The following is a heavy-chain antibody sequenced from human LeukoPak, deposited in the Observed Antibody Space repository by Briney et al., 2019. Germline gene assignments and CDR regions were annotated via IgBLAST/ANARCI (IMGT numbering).Heavy chain of an antibody. J-gene: IGHJ4*02. V-gene: IGHV3-23*01. D-gene: IGHD3-10*01. CDR1: GFTFSSYW. Sequence: GGSLRLSCAASGFTFSSYWMSWVRQAPGKGLEWVSGISGSGGATYYADSVKGRFTISRDDSKNTLYLQMNSLRAEDTAVYYCVRGGVDYYGSGTYYLMYYFDYWGQGTLVTVSS. CDR3: VRGGVDYYGSGTYYLMYYFDY. CDR2: ISGSGGAT.